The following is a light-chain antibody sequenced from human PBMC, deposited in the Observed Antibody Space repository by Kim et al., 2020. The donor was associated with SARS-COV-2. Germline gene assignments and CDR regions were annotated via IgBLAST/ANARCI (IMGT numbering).Light chain of an antibody. CDR2: DAS. CDR3: QQYDNLPPYS. Sequence: ASVGDRVTITCQASQDISNYLNWYQQKPGKAPKLLIYDASNLETGVPSRFSGSGYGTDFTFTISSLQPEDIATYYCQQYDNLPPYSFGQGTKLEI. CDR1: QDISNY. J-gene: IGKJ2*03. V-gene: IGKV1-33*01.